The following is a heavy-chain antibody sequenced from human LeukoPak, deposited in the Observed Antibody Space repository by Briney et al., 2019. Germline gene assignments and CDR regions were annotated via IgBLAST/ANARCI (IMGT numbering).Heavy chain of an antibody. Sequence: GETLQISCKGSGYGFTSYCIGWMRQMTGKSLEWMGIIYPGDSDTSKSPSFQGQVTISADKSISTASLQWSSLKASDTAMYYCARSKAYCGGDCYSPFDYWGQGTLVTVSS. CDR3: ARSKAYCGGDCYSPFDY. V-gene: IGHV5-51*01. J-gene: IGHJ4*02. CDR2: IYPGDSDT. CDR1: GYGFTSYC. D-gene: IGHD2-21*02.